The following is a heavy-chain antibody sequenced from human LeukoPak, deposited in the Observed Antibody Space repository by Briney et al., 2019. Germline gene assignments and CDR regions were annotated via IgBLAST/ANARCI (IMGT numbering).Heavy chain of an antibody. J-gene: IGHJ5*02. CDR3: ARRDNWFDP. CDR1: GGSISSGNW. CDR2: IYHSGST. Sequence: SETLSLTCGVSGGSISSGNWLEWIGQIYHSGSTIHNPSLKSRVTISVDKSKNQFSLKLISVTAADTAVYYCARRDNWFDPWGQGTLVTVSS. V-gene: IGHV4-4*02.